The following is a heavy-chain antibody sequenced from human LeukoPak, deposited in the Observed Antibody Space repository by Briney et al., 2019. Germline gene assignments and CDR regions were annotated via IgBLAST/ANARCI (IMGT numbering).Heavy chain of an antibody. V-gene: IGHV3-30-3*01. J-gene: IGHJ4*02. D-gene: IGHD5-18*01. CDR2: ISYDGSNK. CDR1: GFTFSSYA. CDR3: ARAGSQSHVDAAMGFCNY. Sequence: AGRSLRLSCAASGFTFSSYAMHWVRQAPGKGLEWVAVISYDGSNKYYADSVKGRFTISRDNSKNTLYLQMDSLSAEDTAVYYCARAGSQSHVDAAMGFCNYWGQGTLVIVSS.